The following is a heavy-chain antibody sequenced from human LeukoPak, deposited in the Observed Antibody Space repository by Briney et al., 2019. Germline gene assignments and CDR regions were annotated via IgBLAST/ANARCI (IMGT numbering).Heavy chain of an antibody. CDR1: GGSISSYY. CDR3: ARRYCSGGNCYSDY. Sequence: SETPSLTCTVSGGSISSYYWSWIRQPPGRGLEWIGYISYSGSTNYNPSLKSRVTISVDTSKNQFSLKLSSVTAADTAIYYCARRYCSGGNCYSDYWGQGTLVTVSS. D-gene: IGHD2-15*01. V-gene: IGHV4-59*08. CDR2: ISYSGST. J-gene: IGHJ4*02.